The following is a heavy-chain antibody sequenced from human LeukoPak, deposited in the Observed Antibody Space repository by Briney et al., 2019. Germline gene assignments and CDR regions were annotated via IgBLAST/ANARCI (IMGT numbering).Heavy chain of an antibody. CDR3: ARHQREWLVWGY. V-gene: IGHV4-39*01. CDR1: GGSISSSSYY. CDR2: IYYSGST. J-gene: IGHJ4*02. D-gene: IGHD6-19*01. Sequence: PSETLSLTCTVSGGSISSSSYYWGWIRQPPGKGLEWIGSIYYSGSTYYNPSLKSRVTISVDTSKNQFSLKLSSVTAADTAVHYCARHQREWLVWGYWGQGTLVTVSS.